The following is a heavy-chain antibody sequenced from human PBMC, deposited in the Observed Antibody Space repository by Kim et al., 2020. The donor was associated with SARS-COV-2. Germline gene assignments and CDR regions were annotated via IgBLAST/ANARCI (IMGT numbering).Heavy chain of an antibody. V-gene: IGHV4-39*01. J-gene: IGHJ6*02. CDR3: ARTLRSSYGMDV. Sequence: SETLSLTCTVSGGSISSSSYYWGWIRQPPGKGLEWIGSIYYSGSTYYNPSLKSRVTISVDTSKNQFSLKLSSVTAADTAVYYCARTLRSSYGMDVWGQGTTVTVSS. D-gene: IGHD5-12*01. CDR2: IYYSGST. CDR1: GGSISSSSYY.